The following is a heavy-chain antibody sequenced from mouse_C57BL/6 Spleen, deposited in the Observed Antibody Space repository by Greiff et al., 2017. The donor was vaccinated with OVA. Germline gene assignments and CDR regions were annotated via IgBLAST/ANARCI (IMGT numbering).Heavy chain of an antibody. D-gene: IGHD2-5*01. CDR2: LWGGGST. CDR3: AKRAYYSNYVGYFDV. J-gene: IGHJ1*03. CDR1: GFSLTSYG. V-gene: IGHV2-9*01. Sequence: VHLVESGPGLVAPSQSLSITCTVSGFSLTSYGVDWVRQPPGKGLEWLGVLWGGGSTNYNSALMSRLSISKDNSKSQVFLKMNSLQTDDTAMYYCAKRAYYSNYVGYFDVWGTGTTVTVSS.